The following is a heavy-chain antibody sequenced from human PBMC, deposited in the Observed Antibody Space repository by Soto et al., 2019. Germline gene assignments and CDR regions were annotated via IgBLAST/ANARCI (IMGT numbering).Heavy chain of an antibody. Sequence: ASGKVCCKTSCYSFSNYGITWVRQAPGQPLEWLGWISLYSDGTNYAQKFQGRVSMTTDTSTTTAYMELRSLRSDDTAVYYCARVVPGAEAWFGPWGQGTLVTV. CDR1: CYSFSNYG. J-gene: IGHJ5*02. CDR3: ARVVPGAEAWFGP. V-gene: IGHV1-18*01. D-gene: IGHD2-2*01. CDR2: ISLYSDGT.